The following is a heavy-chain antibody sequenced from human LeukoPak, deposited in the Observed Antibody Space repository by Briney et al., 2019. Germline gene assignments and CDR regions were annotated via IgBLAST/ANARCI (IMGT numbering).Heavy chain of an antibody. CDR2: VSHSGAGT. Sequence: GGSLRLSCAASGFIFSNYAMSWVRQAPGKGLEWVSAVSHSGAGTYYADSVKGRFTISRDNSKNTLYLQMNSLRAEDTAVYYCAKFFRNSCSLGDWFDAWGQGTLVTVSS. CDR3: AKFFRNSCSLGDWFDA. D-gene: IGHD6-13*01. CDR1: GFIFSNYA. J-gene: IGHJ5*02. V-gene: IGHV3-23*01.